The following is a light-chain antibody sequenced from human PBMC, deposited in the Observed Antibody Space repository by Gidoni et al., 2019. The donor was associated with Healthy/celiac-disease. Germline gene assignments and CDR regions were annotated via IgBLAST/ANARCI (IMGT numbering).Light chain of an antibody. CDR1: QSISSY. Sequence: DIQMTQSPSSLSASVGDRVTITCRASQSISSYLNWYQQKPGKAPKLLIYAASSLQSGVQSRFIGSGSVTDFTLTISSLQPEDFATYYCQQSYSTPRTFGQGTKVEIK. CDR3: QQSYSTPRT. CDR2: AAS. J-gene: IGKJ1*01. V-gene: IGKV1-39*01.